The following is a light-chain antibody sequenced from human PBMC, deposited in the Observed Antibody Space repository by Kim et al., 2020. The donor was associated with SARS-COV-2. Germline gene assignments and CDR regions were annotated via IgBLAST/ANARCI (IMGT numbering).Light chain of an antibody. CDR2: EGS. CDR3: CSYAGSSTV. CDR1: SSDVGSYNL. Sequence: PGQSINISCTGTSSDVGSYNLVSWYQQHPGKAPKLMIYEGSKRPSGVSNRFSGSKSGNTASLTISGLQAEDEADYYCCSYAGSSTVFGGGTQLTVL. V-gene: IGLV2-23*01. J-gene: IGLJ3*02.